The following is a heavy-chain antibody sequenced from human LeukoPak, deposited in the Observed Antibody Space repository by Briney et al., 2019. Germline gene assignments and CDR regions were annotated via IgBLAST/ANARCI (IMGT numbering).Heavy chain of an antibody. Sequence: GGSLRLSCAASGFTFSSCSMNWVRQAPGKGLEWVSSISSSGSDVFHADSVKGRFTISRDKASSTLYLQVNSLRAEDTAVYYCVKGGTGTNILLDYWGQGTLVTVSS. CDR3: VKGGTGTNILLDY. J-gene: IGHJ4*02. CDR2: ISSSGSDV. CDR1: GFTFSSCS. V-gene: IGHV3-21*04. D-gene: IGHD1-1*01.